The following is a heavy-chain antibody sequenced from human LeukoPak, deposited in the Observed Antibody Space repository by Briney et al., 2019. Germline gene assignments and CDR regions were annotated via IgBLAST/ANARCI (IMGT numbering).Heavy chain of an antibody. Sequence: GGSLRLSCAASGFSVIGNYISWVRQAPGKGLEWVSVIYSGGSTYYADSVKGRFTISRDNSKNTLYLQMNSLRAEDTAVYYCAKGRGYYDSSGPFDYWGQGTLVTVSS. CDR1: GFSVIGNY. V-gene: IGHV3-53*05. J-gene: IGHJ4*02. D-gene: IGHD3-22*01. CDR2: IYSGGST. CDR3: AKGRGYYDSSGPFDY.